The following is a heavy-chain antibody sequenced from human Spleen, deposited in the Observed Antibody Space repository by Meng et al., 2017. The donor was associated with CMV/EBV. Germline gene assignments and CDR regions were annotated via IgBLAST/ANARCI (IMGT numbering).Heavy chain of an antibody. Sequence: ASVKVSCKASGYTFIAYYIHWARQAPGQGLEWLGWINPDGGGTSYVQKFQGRVTMTRDTSTSTAYMELRRLRSDETAVYYCARGEYCTSSSCYWDLWGQGTLVTVSS. J-gene: IGHJ5*02. CDR2: INPDGGGT. V-gene: IGHV1-2*02. D-gene: IGHD2/OR15-2a*01. CDR3: ARGEYCTSSSCYWDL. CDR1: GYTFIAYY.